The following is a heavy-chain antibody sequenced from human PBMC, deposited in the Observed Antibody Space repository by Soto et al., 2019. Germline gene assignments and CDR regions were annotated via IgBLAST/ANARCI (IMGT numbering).Heavy chain of an antibody. D-gene: IGHD6-19*01. CDR2: IIPIFGTA. CDR3: ASLLSGYSSGWYHGPIDY. V-gene: IGHV1-69*13. Sequence: ASVKVSCKASGGTFSSYAISWVRQAPGQGLEWMGGIIPIFGTANYAQKFQGRVTITADESTSTAYMELSSLRSEDTAVYYCASLLSGYSSGWYHGPIDYWGQGTLVTGSS. CDR1: GGTFSSYA. J-gene: IGHJ4*02.